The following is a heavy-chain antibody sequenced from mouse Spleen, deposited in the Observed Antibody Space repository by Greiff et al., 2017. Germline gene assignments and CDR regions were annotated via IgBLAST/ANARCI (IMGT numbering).Heavy chain of an antibody. CDR2: IDPSDSYT. Sequence: QVQLQQPGAELVMPGASVKLSCKASGYTFTSYWMHWVKQRPGQGLEWIGEIDPSDSYTNYNQKFKGKATLTVDKSSSTAYMQLSSLTSEDSAVYYCAGGNYVFDYWGQGTTLTVSS. CDR1: GYTFTSYW. V-gene: IGHV1-69*01. D-gene: IGHD2-1*01. J-gene: IGHJ2*01. CDR3: AGGNYVFDY.